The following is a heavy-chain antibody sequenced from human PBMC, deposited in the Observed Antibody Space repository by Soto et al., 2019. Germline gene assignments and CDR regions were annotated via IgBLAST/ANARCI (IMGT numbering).Heavy chain of an antibody. CDR3: ARDRSFGEQGPASHWFDP. J-gene: IGHJ5*02. Sequence: SETLSLTCTVSGGSISSYYWSWIRQPPGKGLEWIGYIYYSGSTNYNPSLKSRVTISVDTSKNQFSLKLSSVTAADTAVYYCARDRSFGEQGPASHWFDPWGQGTLVTVSS. CDR1: GGSISSYY. D-gene: IGHD3-16*01. CDR2: IYYSGST. V-gene: IGHV4-59*01.